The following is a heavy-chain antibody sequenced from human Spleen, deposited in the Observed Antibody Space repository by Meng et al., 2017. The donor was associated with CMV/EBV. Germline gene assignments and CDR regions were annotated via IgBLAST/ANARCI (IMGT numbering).Heavy chain of an antibody. J-gene: IGHJ4*02. CDR3: ARTYSGYDRFDY. D-gene: IGHD5-12*01. Sequence: GQLVQSGPEVKKLGASGKVSCKAAGYTFTSYAISWVRQAPGQGLEWMGWISAYNGNTLYAQKVQGRVTMTTDTSTSRAYMELRSLRSDDTAVYYCARTYSGYDRFDYWGQGTLVTVSS. CDR2: ISAYNGNT. CDR1: GYTFTSYA. V-gene: IGHV1-18*01.